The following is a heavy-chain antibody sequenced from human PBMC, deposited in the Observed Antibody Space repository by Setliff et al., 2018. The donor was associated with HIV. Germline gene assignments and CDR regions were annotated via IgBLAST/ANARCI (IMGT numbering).Heavy chain of an antibody. J-gene: IGHJ4*02. CDR1: GGSISSGGYS. CDR2: IYHSGST. Sequence: SETLSLTCAVSGGSISSGGYSWNWIRQPPGKGLEWIGYIYHSGSTFYNPSFKTRVAISIDTSKNYVSLKLRSLTAADTAIYYCARDPRGLLSPVPRGYFDYWGQGALVTVSS. D-gene: IGHD3-22*01. V-gene: IGHV4-30-2*01. CDR3: ARDPRGLLSPVPRGYFDY.